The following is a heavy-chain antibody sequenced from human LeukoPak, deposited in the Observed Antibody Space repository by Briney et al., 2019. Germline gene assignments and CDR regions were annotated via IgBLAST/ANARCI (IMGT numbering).Heavy chain of an antibody. J-gene: IGHJ4*02. Sequence: GGSLRLSCAASGFTFSSYGMHWVRQAPGKGLEWVAVISYDGSNKYYADSVKGRFTISRDNSKNTLYLQMNSLRAEDTAVYYCGRWELPYYYFDYWGQGTLVTVSS. CDR2: ISYDGSNK. V-gene: IGHV3-30*03. D-gene: IGHD1-26*01. CDR3: GRWELPYYYFDY. CDR1: GFTFSSYG.